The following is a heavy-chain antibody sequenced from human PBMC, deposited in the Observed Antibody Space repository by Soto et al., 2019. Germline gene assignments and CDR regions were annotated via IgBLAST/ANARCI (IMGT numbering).Heavy chain of an antibody. CDR3: EVQISQDAFDI. J-gene: IGHJ3*02. Sequence: SETLSLTCTVSGGSISSSSYYWGWIRQPPGKGLEWIGSIYYSGSTYYNPSLKSRVTISVDTSKNQFSLKLSSVTAADTAVYYCEVQISQDAFDIWGQGTMVTVSS. CDR1: GGSISSSSYY. CDR2: IYYSGST. D-gene: IGHD2-15*01. V-gene: IGHV4-39*01.